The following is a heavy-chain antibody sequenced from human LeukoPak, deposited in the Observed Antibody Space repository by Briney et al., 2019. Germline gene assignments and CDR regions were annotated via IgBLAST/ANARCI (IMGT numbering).Heavy chain of an antibody. D-gene: IGHD1-26*01. J-gene: IGHJ4*02. CDR3: ASSKGGATGYYFDY. V-gene: IGHV1-18*01. CDR2: ISAYNGNT. CDR1: GYTFTSYG. Sequence: ASVKVSCKASGYTFTSYGISWVRQAPGQGLEWMGWISAYNGNTNYAQKFQGRVTMTRDTSTSTVYMELSSLRSEDTAVYYCASSKGGATGYYFDYWGQGTLVTVSS.